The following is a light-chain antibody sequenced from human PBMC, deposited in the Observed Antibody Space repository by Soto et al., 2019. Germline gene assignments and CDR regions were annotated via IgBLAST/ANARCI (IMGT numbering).Light chain of an antibody. Sequence: QSVLTQPASVSGSPGQSITTACTGASSDIGLYNYVSWYQHHPGKAPKLLISEVNIRPSGLSDRFSASKAGNTASLTISGLQPEDEAYYYCSCLSTTSTPIVFGTGTKVTVL. J-gene: IGLJ1*01. V-gene: IGLV2-14*01. CDR3: SCLSTTSTPIV. CDR2: EVN. CDR1: SSDIGLYNY.